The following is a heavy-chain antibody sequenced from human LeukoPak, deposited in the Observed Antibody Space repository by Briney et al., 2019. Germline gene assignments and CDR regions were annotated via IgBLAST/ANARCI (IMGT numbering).Heavy chain of an antibody. D-gene: IGHD3-10*01. CDR2: IGSAGDT. CDR3: VRGGEIGFHY. J-gene: IGHJ4*02. V-gene: IGHV3-13*01. CDR1: GYTFTTPD. Sequence: GGSLRLSCVASGYTFTTPDMHWVRQASGKGLEWLSSIGSAGDTYYAGSVKGRFTISRENSRNFGYLQMNCLRSGGTSVVYLVRGGEIGFHYWGQGTLVTVSS.